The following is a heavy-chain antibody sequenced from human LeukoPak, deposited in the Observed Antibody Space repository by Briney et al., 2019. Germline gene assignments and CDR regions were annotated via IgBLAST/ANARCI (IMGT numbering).Heavy chain of an antibody. V-gene: IGHV3-23*01. Sequence: PGGSLRLSCAASGFSFSRYAMHWVRQAPGKGLEWVSAISGSGGSTYYADSVKGRFTISRDNSKNTLYLQMNSLRAEDTAVYYCAKMGGTLRNYFDYWGQGTLVTVSS. D-gene: IGHD3-16*01. CDR3: AKMGGTLRNYFDY. CDR1: GFSFSRYA. CDR2: ISGSGGST. J-gene: IGHJ4*02.